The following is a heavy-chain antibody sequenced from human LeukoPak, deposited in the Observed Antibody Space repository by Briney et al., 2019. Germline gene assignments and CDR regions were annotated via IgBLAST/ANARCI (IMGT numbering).Heavy chain of an antibody. CDR1: GLTFSSYW. D-gene: IGHD2-15*01. CDR3: AREAGYCNGGSCYFWFDP. J-gene: IGHJ5*02. CDR2: IKQDGSEK. Sequence: PGGSLRLSCAASGLTFSSYWMSWVRQAPGKGLEWVANIKQDGSEKNYVDSVKGRLSISRDNAKDSLYLQMSSLRAEDTAVYYCAREAGYCNGGSCYFWFDPWGRGTLVTVSS. V-gene: IGHV3-7*05.